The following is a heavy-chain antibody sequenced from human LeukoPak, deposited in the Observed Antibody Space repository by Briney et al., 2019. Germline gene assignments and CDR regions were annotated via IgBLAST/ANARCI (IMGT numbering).Heavy chain of an antibody. CDR3: ARHSCGYSYGCSYYYYYMDV. J-gene: IGHJ6*03. D-gene: IGHD5-18*01. V-gene: IGHV5-51*01. CDR2: IYPGDSDT. Sequence: GESLKISCKGSGYSFTSYWIGWVRQMPGKGLEWMGIIYPGDSDTGYSPSFQGQVTISADKSISTAYLQWSSLKASDTAMYYCARHSCGYSYGCSYYYYYMDVWGKGTTVTVSS. CDR1: GYSFTSYW.